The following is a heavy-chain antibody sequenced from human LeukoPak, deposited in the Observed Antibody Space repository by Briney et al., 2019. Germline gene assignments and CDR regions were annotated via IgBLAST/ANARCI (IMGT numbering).Heavy chain of an antibody. CDR2: VYYSGST. V-gene: IGHV4-59*01. Sequence: SETLSLTCTVSGGSISGYSWSWIRQPPGKGLEWIGYVYYSGSTNYNPSLKSRVTISVDTSKNQFSLKLSSVTAADTAVYYCARDGGDYDTGNWFDPWGQGTLVTVSS. CDR1: GGSISGYS. D-gene: IGHD4-17*01. CDR3: ARDGGDYDTGNWFDP. J-gene: IGHJ5*02.